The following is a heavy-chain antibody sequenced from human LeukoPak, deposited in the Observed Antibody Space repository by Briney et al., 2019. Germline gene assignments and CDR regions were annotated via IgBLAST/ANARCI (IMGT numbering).Heavy chain of an antibody. D-gene: IGHD6-19*01. CDR1: GFTFSSYW. J-gene: IGHJ4*02. Sequence: PGGSLRLSCAASGFTFSSYWMSWVRQAPGKGLEWVANIKQDGSEKYYVDFVKGRFTISRDNAKNSLYLQMNSLRAEDTAVYYCARSSGGAVAGTSSRFDYWGQGTLVTVSS. CDR2: IKQDGSEK. CDR3: ARSSGGAVAGTSSRFDY. V-gene: IGHV3-7*01.